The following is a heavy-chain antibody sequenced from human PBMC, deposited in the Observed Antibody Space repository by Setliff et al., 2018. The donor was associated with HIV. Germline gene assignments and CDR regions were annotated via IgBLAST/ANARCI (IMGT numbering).Heavy chain of an antibody. CDR2: INVGNDNT. CDR3: ARPGGSYGDYGWYLRF. V-gene: IGHV1-3*01. CDR1: GYSFTNYA. J-gene: IGHJ4*02. D-gene: IGHD4-17*01. Sequence: GASVKVSCKASGYSFTNYAMHWVRQAPGQRLEWMGWINVGNDNTKYSQTLQGRVTMTTDTSTSTAYMELKSLRSDDTAMYYCARPGGSYGDYGWYLRFWGQGTLVTVSS.